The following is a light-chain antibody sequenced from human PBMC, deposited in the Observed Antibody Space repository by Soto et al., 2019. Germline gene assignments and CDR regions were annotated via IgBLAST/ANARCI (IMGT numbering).Light chain of an antibody. CDR3: AAWDDSLSEV. CDR1: SSNIGSNY. J-gene: IGLJ1*01. CDR2: RNN. V-gene: IGLV1-47*01. Sequence: QSVLTQPPSASGTPGQRVTISCSGSSSNIGSNYVYWYQQLPGTAPKLLIYRNNQRPSGVPDRFSGSKSGTSASLAISGLRSEDEADYYCAAWDDSLSEVFVTGTKVTVL.